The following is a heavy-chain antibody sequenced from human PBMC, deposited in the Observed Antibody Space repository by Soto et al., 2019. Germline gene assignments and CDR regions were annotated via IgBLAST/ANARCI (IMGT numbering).Heavy chain of an antibody. J-gene: IGHJ3*01. Sequence: QVQLVESGGGVVQPGRSLRLSCAASGFTFSSYGMHWVRQAPGKGLEWVAVISYDGSNKYYADSVKGRFTISRDNSKNTLYLKMNGLRAEDTAVYYGAKDYIAVAGGLDWGQGTMVTVSS. V-gene: IGHV3-30*18. CDR3: AKDYIAVAGGLD. CDR2: ISYDGSNK. D-gene: IGHD6-19*01. CDR1: GFTFSSYG.